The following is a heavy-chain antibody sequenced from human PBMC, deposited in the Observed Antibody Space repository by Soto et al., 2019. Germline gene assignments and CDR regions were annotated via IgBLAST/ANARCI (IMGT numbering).Heavy chain of an antibody. Sequence: QVQLQESGPGLVKPSGTLSLTCAVSGGSVSGDSWWSWVRQPPGKGLEWIGEIFRSGTTNYNPSLKSRTPVSIDKPKNQSSLKLTSVTAADTAVYYCASGGDYTWHSWGQGTLVTVSS. J-gene: IGHJ4*02. CDR2: IFRSGTT. CDR3: ASGGDYTWHS. CDR1: GGSVSGDSW. D-gene: IGHD4-17*01. V-gene: IGHV4-4*02.